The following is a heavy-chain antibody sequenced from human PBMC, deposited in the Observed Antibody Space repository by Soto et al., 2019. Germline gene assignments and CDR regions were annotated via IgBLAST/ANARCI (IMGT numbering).Heavy chain of an antibody. CDR2: ISYDGSNK. CDR1: GFTFSSYA. D-gene: IGHD2-2*02. J-gene: IGHJ3*02. Sequence: GGSLRLSCAASGFTFSSYAMHWVRQAPGKGLEWVAVISYDGSNKYYADSVKGRFTISRDNSKNTLYLQMNSLRAEDTAVYYCAREGCSSTSCYNDAFDIWGQGTMVTVS. CDR3: AREGCSSTSCYNDAFDI. V-gene: IGHV3-30-3*01.